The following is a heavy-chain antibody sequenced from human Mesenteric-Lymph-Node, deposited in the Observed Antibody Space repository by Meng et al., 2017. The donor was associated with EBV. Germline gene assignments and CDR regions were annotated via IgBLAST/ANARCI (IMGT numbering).Heavy chain of an antibody. D-gene: IGHD3-22*01. Sequence: QGLRLDAGSGRVKPSETLSVTCSVSGNAISSSSYWSWFRRAPGKGLEWIGSFYYRGRTYLKPSLRSRITIPIDTSRNQFSLKLDSVTAADTALYYCARSHDSSGYGIGYWGQGTLVTVSS. CDR3: ARSHDSSGYGIGY. CDR1: GNAISSSSY. CDR2: FYYRGRT. J-gene: IGHJ4*02. V-gene: IGHV4-38-2*02.